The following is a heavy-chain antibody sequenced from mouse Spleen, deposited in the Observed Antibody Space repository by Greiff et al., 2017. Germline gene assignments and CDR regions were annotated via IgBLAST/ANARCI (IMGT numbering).Heavy chain of an antibody. D-gene: IGHD1-1*01. CDR3: ARHHYYGSSYVLFAY. V-gene: IGHV5-9-3*01. CDR1: GFTFSSYA. Sequence: EVQRVESGGGLVKLGGSLKLSCAASGFTFSSYAMSWVRQTPEKRLEWVATISSGGGNTYYPDSVKGRFTISRDNAKNTLYLQMSSLKSEDTAMYYCARHHYYGSSYVLFAYWGQGTLVTVSA. J-gene: IGHJ3*01. CDR2: ISSGGGNT.